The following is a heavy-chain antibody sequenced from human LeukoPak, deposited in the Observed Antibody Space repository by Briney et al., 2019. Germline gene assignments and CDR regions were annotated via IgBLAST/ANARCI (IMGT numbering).Heavy chain of an antibody. CDR1: GFTFSSFG. D-gene: IGHD6-6*01. CDR2: ISSSGSYI. CDR3: ARAFSSYDFDY. V-gene: IGHV3-21*01. J-gene: IGHJ4*02. Sequence: GGSLRLSCAASGFTFSSFGLSWVRQAPGKGLEWVSSISSSGSYIYYADSVRGRFTISRDNAKNSLYLQMNSLRAEDTAVYYCARAFSSYDFDYWGQGTLVTVSS.